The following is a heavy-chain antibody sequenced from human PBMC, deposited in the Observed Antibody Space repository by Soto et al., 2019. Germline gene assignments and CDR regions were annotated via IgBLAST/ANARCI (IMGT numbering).Heavy chain of an antibody. J-gene: IGHJ4*02. CDR2: IRHDGNT. Sequence: PSDSLSLTCGVSGYSVSSGYYWGWIRQPPGKGLEWIGSIRHDGNTYYNPSLKSRVTISVDTSKNQFSLNLRSVTAADTAVYYCAIVGVEVSGPIGDFDYWGQGTLVTVSS. CDR3: AIVGVEVSGPIGDFDY. D-gene: IGHD2-15*01. CDR1: GYSVSSGYY. V-gene: IGHV4-38-2*01.